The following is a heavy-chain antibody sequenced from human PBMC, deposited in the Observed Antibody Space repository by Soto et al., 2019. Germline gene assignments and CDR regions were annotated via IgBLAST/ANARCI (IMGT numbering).Heavy chain of an antibody. D-gene: IGHD2-2*01. CDR1: GFTFSSYA. CDR2: ISGSGGST. J-gene: IGHJ4*02. V-gene: IGHV3-23*01. CDR3: AKITLYPYCSSTSCPFDY. Sequence: GGSLRLSCAASGFTFSSYAMSWVRQAPGKGLEWVSAISGSGGSTYYADSVKGRFTISRDNSKNTLYLQMNSLRAEDTAVYYCAKITLYPYCSSTSCPFDYWGQGTLVTVSS.